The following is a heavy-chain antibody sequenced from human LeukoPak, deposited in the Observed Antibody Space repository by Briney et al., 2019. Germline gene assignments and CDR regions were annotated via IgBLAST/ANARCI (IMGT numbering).Heavy chain of an antibody. Sequence: GGSLRLSCTASGFTFGDYAMSWFRQAPGKGLEWVGFIRSKAYGGTTEYAASVKGRFTISRDDSKGIAYLQMNSLKTEDTAVYYCTRGDYGDYAGIVWFDPWGQGTLVTVSS. CDR2: IRSKAYGGTT. V-gene: IGHV3-49*03. CDR1: GFTFGDYA. CDR3: TRGDYGDYAGIVWFDP. J-gene: IGHJ5*02. D-gene: IGHD4-17*01.